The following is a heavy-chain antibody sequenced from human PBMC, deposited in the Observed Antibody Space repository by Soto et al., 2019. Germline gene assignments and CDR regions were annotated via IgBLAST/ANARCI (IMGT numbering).Heavy chain of an antibody. CDR3: ARGGDRGFGDYYGMDV. Sequence: PGGSLRLSCAASGFTFSSYWMSWVRQAPGKGLEWVANIKQDGSEKYYVDSVKGRFTISRDNAKNSLYLQMNSLRAEDTAVYYCARGGDRGFGDYYGMDVWGQGTTVTVSS. D-gene: IGHD3-10*01. J-gene: IGHJ6*02. CDR2: IKQDGSEK. CDR1: GFTFSSYW. V-gene: IGHV3-7*01.